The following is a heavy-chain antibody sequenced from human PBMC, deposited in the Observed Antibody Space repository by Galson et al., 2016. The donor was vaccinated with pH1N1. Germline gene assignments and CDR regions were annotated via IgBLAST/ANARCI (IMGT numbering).Heavy chain of an antibody. CDR3: ARDSEYSGHEGFH. V-gene: IGHV3-30*04. D-gene: IGHD5-12*01. Sequence: SLRLSCAASGFTFTSYAMHWVRQAQGKGLEWVAVILYDGTNEYYADSVKGRFTISRDKTQSTVYLQMNSLRTEDTAVYYCARDSEYSGHEGFHWAQGTLVIVSS. J-gene: IGHJ4*02. CDR1: GFTFTSYA. CDR2: ILYDGTNE.